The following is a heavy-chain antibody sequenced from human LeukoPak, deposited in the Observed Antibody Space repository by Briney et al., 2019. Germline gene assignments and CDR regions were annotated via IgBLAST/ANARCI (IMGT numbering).Heavy chain of an antibody. CDR2: IKSDGSRT. CDR1: GFTFSNYW. Sequence: GGSLRLSCAASGFTFSNYWMHWVRQAPGKGLVWVSRIKSDGSRTDYADSVKGRFTISRDNAKNTLYLQMNSLRAEDTAVYYCERELPFDYWGQEPLVTVSS. J-gene: IGHJ4*02. D-gene: IGHD2-15*01. V-gene: IGHV3-74*01. CDR3: ERELPFDY.